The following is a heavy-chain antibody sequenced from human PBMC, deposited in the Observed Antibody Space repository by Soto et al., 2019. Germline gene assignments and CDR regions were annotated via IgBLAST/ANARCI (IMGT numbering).Heavy chain of an antibody. V-gene: IGHV3-23*01. J-gene: IGHJ2*01. CDR2: ISGSGGST. CDR1: GFTFSTYA. Sequence: EVQLLESGGGLVQPGGSLRLSCAASGFTFSTYAMSWVRQAPGKGLDWVSVISGSGGSTHYADSVKGRFTISRDNSKNTLYLQMNSLRAEDTAVYYCAKGGHYVGGVQSVYWDFDLWGRGTLVTVSS. CDR3: AKGGHYVGGVQSVYWDFDL. D-gene: IGHD3-16*01.